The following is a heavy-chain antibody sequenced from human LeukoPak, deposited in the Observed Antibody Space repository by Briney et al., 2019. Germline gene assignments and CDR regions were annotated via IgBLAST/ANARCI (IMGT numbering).Heavy chain of an antibody. CDR2: IYYSGST. Sequence: SETLSLTCAVSGGSISSYYWSWIRQPPGKGLEWIGYIYYSGSTNYNPSLKSRVTISVDTSKNQFSLKLSSVTAADTAVYYCARMIAAAVDGHFDYWGQGTLVTVSS. J-gene: IGHJ4*02. D-gene: IGHD6-13*01. V-gene: IGHV4-59*01. CDR3: ARMIAAAVDGHFDY. CDR1: GGSISSYY.